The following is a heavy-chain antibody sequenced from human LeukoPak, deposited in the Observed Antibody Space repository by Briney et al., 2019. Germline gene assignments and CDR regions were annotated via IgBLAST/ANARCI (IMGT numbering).Heavy chain of an antibody. Sequence: GASVKVSCKASGYTFTSYYMHWVRQAPGQGLEWMGWINPNSGGTNYAQKFQGRVSMTRDTSISTAYMELSRLRSDDTAVDYCSYCVGSRYVNWGQGTLVAVSS. CDR3: SYCVGSRYVN. J-gene: IGHJ4*02. CDR1: GYTFTSYY. CDR2: INPNSGGT. D-gene: IGHD3-22*01. V-gene: IGHV1-2*02.